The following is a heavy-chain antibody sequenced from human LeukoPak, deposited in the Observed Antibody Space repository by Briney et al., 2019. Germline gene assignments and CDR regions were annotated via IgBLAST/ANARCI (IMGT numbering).Heavy chain of an antibody. CDR2: INPSGGST. J-gene: IGHJ4*02. Sequence: ASVKASCKASGYTFTSYYMHWVRQAPGQGLEWMGIINPSGGSTSYAQKFQGRVTMTRDTSTSTVYMELSSLRSEDTAVYYCARAPYYDFWSGYYSTPNFDYWGQGTLVTVSS. CDR1: GYTFTSYY. D-gene: IGHD3-3*01. V-gene: IGHV1-46*01. CDR3: ARAPYYDFWSGYYSTPNFDY.